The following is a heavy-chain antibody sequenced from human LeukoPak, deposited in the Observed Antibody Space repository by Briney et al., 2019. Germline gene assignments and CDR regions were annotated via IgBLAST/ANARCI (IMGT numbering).Heavy chain of an antibody. CDR2: ISSSSTSK. V-gene: IGHV3-48*04. J-gene: IGHJ6*02. CDR3: ARGQYGMDV. Sequence: GGSQRLSCAVSGFIFSSYSMNWVRQAPGKGLEWVSHISSSSTSKYYADSVKGRFTISRDNAKNSLYLQMNSLRAEDTAVYYCARGQYGMDVWGQGTTVTVSS. CDR1: GFIFSSYS.